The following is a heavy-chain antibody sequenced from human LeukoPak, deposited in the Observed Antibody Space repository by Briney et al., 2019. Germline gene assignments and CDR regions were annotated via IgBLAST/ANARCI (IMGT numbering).Heavy chain of an antibody. CDR2: IYYSGST. Sequence: PPETLSLTCTVSGGSISSYYWNWIRKPPGKGLEWIGYIYYSGSTNYNPSLKSRVTISVDTSKNQFSLKLSFVIAADTAVYYCARGSIAARNDAFDIWGQGTMVTVSS. J-gene: IGHJ3*02. V-gene: IGHV4-59*01. D-gene: IGHD6-6*01. CDR1: GGSISSYY. CDR3: ARGSIAARNDAFDI.